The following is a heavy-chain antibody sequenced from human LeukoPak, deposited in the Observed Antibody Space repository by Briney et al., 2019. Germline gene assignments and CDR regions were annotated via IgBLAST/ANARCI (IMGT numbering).Heavy chain of an antibody. D-gene: IGHD5-24*01. CDR1: GFTFSSYW. CDR2: IKQDGSEK. CDR3: AKDSGVGMATTFSILDI. J-gene: IGHJ3*02. Sequence: PGGSLRLSCAASGFTFSSYWMTWVRQAPGKGLEWVANIKQDGSEKYYVDSVKGRFTISRDNSKNTLYLQMNSLRAEDTAVYYCAKDSGVGMATTFSILDIWGQGTMVTVSS. V-gene: IGHV3-7*01.